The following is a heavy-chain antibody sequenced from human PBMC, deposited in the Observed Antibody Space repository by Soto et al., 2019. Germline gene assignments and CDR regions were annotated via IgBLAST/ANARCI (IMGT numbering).Heavy chain of an antibody. CDR3: ARHQGPAAGNYGMDV. D-gene: IGHD6-13*01. CDR1: GLTFSSYI. CDR2: ISSSSSYI. V-gene: IGHV3-21*01. J-gene: IGHJ6*02. Sequence: PGGSRRRSCAASGLTFSSYIMNWVRQAPGKGLEWVASISSSSSYIYYADSVKGRFTISRDKAKNSLFLQMSSLRAEDTALYYCARHQGPAAGNYGMDVWGRGTTVTVSS.